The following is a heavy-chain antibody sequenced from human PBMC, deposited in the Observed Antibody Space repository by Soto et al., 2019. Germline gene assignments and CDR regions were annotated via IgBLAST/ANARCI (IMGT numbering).Heavy chain of an antibody. CDR1: GYTFIGYY. CDR2: INPNSGGR. D-gene: IGHD3-3*01. J-gene: IGHJ6*02. V-gene: IGHV1-2*02. CDR3: ARTISGVVGYGMDV. Sequence: ASVKVSCKASGYTFIGYYIHWVRQAPGQVLEWMGWINPNSGGRYYAQKFQDRVTMTRDTSVSTAYMDLSRLRSDDTAVYYCARTISGVVGYGMDVWGQGTKVTVYS.